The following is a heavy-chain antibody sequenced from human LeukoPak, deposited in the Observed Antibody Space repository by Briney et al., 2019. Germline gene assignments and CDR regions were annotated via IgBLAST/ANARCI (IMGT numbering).Heavy chain of an antibody. CDR3: ARRYCSGGSCYYFDY. Sequence: PSETLSLTCTVSGGSISSSSYYWGWIRQPPGKGLVWIGSIYYSGSTYYNPSLKSRVTVSVDTSKNQFSLKLSSVTAADTAVYYCARRYCSGGSCYYFDYWGQGTLVTVSS. V-gene: IGHV4-39*01. CDR2: IYYSGST. CDR1: GGSISSSSYY. D-gene: IGHD2-15*01. J-gene: IGHJ4*02.